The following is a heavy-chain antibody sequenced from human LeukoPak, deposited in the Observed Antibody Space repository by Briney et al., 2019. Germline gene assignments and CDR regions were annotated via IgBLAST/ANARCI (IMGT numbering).Heavy chain of an antibody. V-gene: IGHV1-18*01. CDR1: GYTFSNSG. J-gene: IGHJ4*02. CDR2: ITTYTGST. Sequence: ASVRVSCKASGYTFSNSGFNWVRQAPGQGLEWMGWITTYTGSTNYAQKFQGRVTMTTDTSTSTAYMELRSLASDDTAVYYCARDEVYGERDFDYWGQGTPVTVSS. CDR3: ARDEVYGERDFDY. D-gene: IGHD4-17*01.